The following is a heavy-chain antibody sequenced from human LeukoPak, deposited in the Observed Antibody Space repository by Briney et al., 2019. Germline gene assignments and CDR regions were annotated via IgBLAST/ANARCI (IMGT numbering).Heavy chain of an antibody. D-gene: IGHD3-9*01. CDR3: ARVRGMYYDILAGYLVGDAFDI. CDR2: ISYDGSNK. CDR1: GFTFSSYW. J-gene: IGHJ3*02. V-gene: IGHV3-30-3*01. Sequence: GGSLRLSCAASGFTFSSYWMSWVRQAPAKGLEWVAVISYDGSNKYYTDSVKGRFTISRDNSKKTLYLQMDSLRAEDTAVYYCARVRGMYYDILAGYLVGDAFDIWGQGTMVTVSS.